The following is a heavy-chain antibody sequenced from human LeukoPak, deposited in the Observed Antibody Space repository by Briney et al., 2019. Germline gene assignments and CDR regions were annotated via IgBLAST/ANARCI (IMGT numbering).Heavy chain of an antibody. D-gene: IGHD3-22*01. CDR2: VSGSGGGT. J-gene: IGHJ4*02. Sequence: GGSLRLSCAVSGITVSNYGMSWVRQAPGKGLEWVAGVSGSGGGTNYADSVKGRFTISRDNFKNTLYLQMNSLRAEDTAVYFCAKRGVVIRVILVGFHKEAYYFDSWGQGALVTVSS. CDR1: GITVSNYG. V-gene: IGHV3-23*01. CDR3: AKRGVVIRVILVGFHKEAYYFDS.